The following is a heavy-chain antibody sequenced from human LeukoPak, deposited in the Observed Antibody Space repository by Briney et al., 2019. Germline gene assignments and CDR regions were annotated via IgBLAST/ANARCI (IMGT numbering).Heavy chain of an antibody. CDR1: GFTFDDYG. J-gene: IGHJ4*02. CDR3: ARLTGTTGFDY. Sequence: GGSLRLSWAAPGFTFDDYGMTWVRQAPGKGLGWVSGINWNGGSTGYADSVKGRFTISRDNAKNSLYLQLNSLRADDTAVYYCARLTGTTGFDYWGQGTLVTVTS. V-gene: IGHV3-20*04. CDR2: INWNGGST. D-gene: IGHD1-1*01.